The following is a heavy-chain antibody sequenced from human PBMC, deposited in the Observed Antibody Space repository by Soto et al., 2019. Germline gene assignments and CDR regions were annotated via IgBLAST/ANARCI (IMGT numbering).Heavy chain of an antibody. CDR3: ARRGYYYDSSGYLDF. D-gene: IGHD3-22*01. V-gene: IGHV1-46*01. J-gene: IGHJ4*01. Sequence: QVQLVQSGAEVKKPGASVKVSCKASGYTFTSYYMHWVRQAPGQGLEGMGIINPSGGSTSYAQKCQGRGTMTRDPSTGTVHMELSSLRSEDTAVYYCARRGYYYDSSGYLDFWGHGTLVTVYS. CDR2: INPSGGST. CDR1: GYTFTSYY.